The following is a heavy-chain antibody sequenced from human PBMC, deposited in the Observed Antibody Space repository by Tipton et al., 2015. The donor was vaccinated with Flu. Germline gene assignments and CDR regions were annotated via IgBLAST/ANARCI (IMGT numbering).Heavy chain of an antibody. CDR2: IYYSGST. V-gene: IGHV4-59*01. Sequence: LRLSCTVSGGSISSYYWSWIRQPPGKGLEWIGYIYYSGSTNYNPSLKSRVTISVDTSKNQFSPKLSSVTAADTAVYYCARVDYYDSSGYYPFDYWGQGTLVTVSS. CDR3: ARVDYYDSSGYYPFDY. D-gene: IGHD3-22*01. J-gene: IGHJ4*02. CDR1: GGSISSYY.